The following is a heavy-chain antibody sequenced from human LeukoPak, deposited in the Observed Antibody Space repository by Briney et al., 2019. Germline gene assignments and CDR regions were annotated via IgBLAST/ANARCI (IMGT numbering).Heavy chain of an antibody. J-gene: IGHJ4*02. CDR3: ARDGANYDFWSGYYFFPFYFDY. CDR2: IKQDGSEK. Sequence: GGSLRLSCAASGFTFSSYWMSWVRQAPGKGLEGVANIKQDGSEKYYVDSVKGRFTISRDNAKNSLYLQMNSLRAEDTAVYYCARDGANYDFWSGYYFFPFYFDYWGQGTLVTVSS. D-gene: IGHD3-3*01. V-gene: IGHV3-7*01. CDR1: GFTFSSYW.